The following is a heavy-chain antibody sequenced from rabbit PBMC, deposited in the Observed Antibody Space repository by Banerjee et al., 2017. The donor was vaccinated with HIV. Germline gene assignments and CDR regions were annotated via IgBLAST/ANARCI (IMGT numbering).Heavy chain of an antibody. CDR3: VRVVAGYATYGNFNL. D-gene: IGHD4-1*01. CDR1: GFDFSSYG. V-gene: IGHV1S47*01. CDR2: IDPVFGST. Sequence: QEQLVESGGGLVQPGGSLKLSCKASGFDFSSYGVSWVRQAPGKGLEWIGYIDPVFGSTLYADWVNGRFTISSHNAQNTLYLQLNSLTAADTATYFCVRVVAGYATYGNFNLWGPGTLVTVS. J-gene: IGHJ4*01.